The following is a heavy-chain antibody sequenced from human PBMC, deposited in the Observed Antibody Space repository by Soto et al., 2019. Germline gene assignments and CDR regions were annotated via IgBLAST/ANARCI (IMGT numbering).Heavy chain of an antibody. CDR3: ARVPIWGPTGDFDY. D-gene: IGHD1-26*01. CDR1: GYTFTDYH. J-gene: IGHJ4*02. CDR2: ITPKSGEI. V-gene: IGHV1-2*02. Sequence: QVHLVQSGAEVKRPGDSVKVSCKASGYTFTDYHIHWVRQAPGQGLEWMGRITPKSGEIYYSPKFQGRVTLTRDTSISTAYMELTTLRFDDTAVYYCARVPIWGPTGDFDYWGQGTLATVSS.